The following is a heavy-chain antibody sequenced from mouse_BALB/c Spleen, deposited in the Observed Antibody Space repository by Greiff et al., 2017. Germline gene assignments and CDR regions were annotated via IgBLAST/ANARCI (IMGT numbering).Heavy chain of an antibody. CDR3: ARYRYGSSYDYAMDY. D-gene: IGHD1-1*01. CDR2: IDPSDSET. Sequence: QVQLQQSGAELVKPGAPVKLSCKASGYTFTSYWMNWVKQRPGRGLEWIGRIDPSDSETHYNQKFKDKATLTVDKSSSTAYIQLSSLTSEDSAVYYCARYRYGSSYDYAMDYWGQGTSVTVSS. CDR1: GYTFTSYW. V-gene: IGHV1-69*02. J-gene: IGHJ4*01.